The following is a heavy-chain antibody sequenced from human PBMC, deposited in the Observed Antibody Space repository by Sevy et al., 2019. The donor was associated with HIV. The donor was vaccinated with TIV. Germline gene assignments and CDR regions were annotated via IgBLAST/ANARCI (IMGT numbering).Heavy chain of an antibody. CDR1: GFTFSSYW. CDR3: ASLAVAGTGDY. J-gene: IGHJ4*02. Sequence: GGSLRLSCAASGFTFSSYWMHWVRQAPGKGLVWVSRINSDGSSTSYADSVKGRFIISTDNAKKTLYLQMNSLRAEDTAVYYCASLAVAGTGDYWGQGTLVTVSS. CDR2: INSDGSST. D-gene: IGHD6-19*01. V-gene: IGHV3-74*01.